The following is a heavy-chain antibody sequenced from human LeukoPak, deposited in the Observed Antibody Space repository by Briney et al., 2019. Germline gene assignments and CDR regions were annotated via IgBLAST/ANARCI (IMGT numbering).Heavy chain of an antibody. V-gene: IGHV4-38-2*01. CDR1: GYSISSGYY. Sequence: SETLSLTCAVSGYSISSGYYWGWIRQPPGKGLEWIGSIYHSGSTYYNPSLKSRVTISVDTSKNQFSLKLSSVTAADTAVYYCARIPRYNPRLDYWDQGTLVTVSS. CDR2: IYHSGST. CDR3: ARIPRYNPRLDY. J-gene: IGHJ4*02. D-gene: IGHD1-14*01.